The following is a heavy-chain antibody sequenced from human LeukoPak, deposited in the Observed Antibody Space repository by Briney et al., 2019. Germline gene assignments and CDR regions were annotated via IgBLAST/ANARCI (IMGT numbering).Heavy chain of an antibody. J-gene: IGHJ6*03. CDR1: GFTFSSYA. CDR2: ISGSGGST. V-gene: IGHV3-23*01. D-gene: IGHD3-10*01. Sequence: GGSLRLSCAASGFTFSSYAMSWVRQAPGKGLEWVSAISGSGGSTYYADSVKGRFTISRDDSKNTVYLQMNSLQSEDAAIYYCTTGLLWVGDLPYYYYMDVWGKGTTVTISS. CDR3: TTGLLWVGDLPYYYYMDV.